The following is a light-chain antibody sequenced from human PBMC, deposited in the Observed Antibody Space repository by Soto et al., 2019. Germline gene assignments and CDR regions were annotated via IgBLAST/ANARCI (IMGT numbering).Light chain of an antibody. V-gene: IGLV1-51*01. CDR2: DDN. CDR1: SSNIGGNS. CDR3: GSWDSSLSAYV. Sequence: QSVLTQLPSVSAAPGQKVTISCSGSSSNIGGNSVSWYQQLPGTAPKLLIYDDNKRPSGIPDRFPGSKSGTSATLGITGFQTGDEADYYCGSWDSSLSAYVFGTGTKVTVL. J-gene: IGLJ1*01.